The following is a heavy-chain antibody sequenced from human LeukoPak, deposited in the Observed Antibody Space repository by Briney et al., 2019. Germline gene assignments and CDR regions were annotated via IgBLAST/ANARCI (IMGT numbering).Heavy chain of an antibody. J-gene: IGHJ4*02. D-gene: IGHD3-22*01. CDR3: ARLEVSTYYYDSSGYYYANFDY. CDR1: GGSFSGYY. V-gene: IGHV4-34*01. Sequence: SETLSLTCAVYGGSFSGYYWSWIRQPPGKGLEWIGSIYYSGSTYYNPSLKSRVTISVDTSKNQFSLKLSSVTAADTAVYYCARLEVSTYYYDSSGYYYANFDYWGQGTLVTVSS. CDR2: IYYSGST.